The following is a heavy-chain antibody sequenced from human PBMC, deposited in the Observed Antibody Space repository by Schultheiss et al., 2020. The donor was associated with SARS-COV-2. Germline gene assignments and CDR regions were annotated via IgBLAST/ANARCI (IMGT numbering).Heavy chain of an antibody. J-gene: IGHJ6*02. CDR2: INSDGSST. CDR3: ARDSNRYYYGSGTYGMVV. V-gene: IGHV3-74*01. Sequence: GGSLRLSCAASGFTFSGSAMHWVRQAPGKGLVWVSRINSDGSSTSYADSVKGRFTISRDNSKNTLYLQMNNLRAEDTAVYYCARDSNRYYYGSGTYGMVVWGQGTTVTVSS. D-gene: IGHD3-10*01. CDR1: GFTFSGSA.